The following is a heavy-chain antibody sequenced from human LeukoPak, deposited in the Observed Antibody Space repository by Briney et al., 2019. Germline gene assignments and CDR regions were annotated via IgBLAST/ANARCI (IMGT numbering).Heavy chain of an antibody. CDR1: GYTFTGYY. J-gene: IGHJ4*02. D-gene: IGHD3-16*01. V-gene: IGHV1-2*02. Sequence: ASVKVSCKASGYTFTGYYMHWVRQAPGQGLEWMGWINPNSGGTNYAQKFQGRVTMTRDTSISTAYMELSRLRSDDTAVYYCARDFYGGVYDGVRGLNSPFWGQGTLVTVSS. CDR3: ARDFYGGVYDGVRGLNSPF. CDR2: INPNSGGT.